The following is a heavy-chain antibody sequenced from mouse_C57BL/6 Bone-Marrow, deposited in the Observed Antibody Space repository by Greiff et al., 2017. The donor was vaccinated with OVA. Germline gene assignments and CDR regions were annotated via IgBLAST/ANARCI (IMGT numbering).Heavy chain of an antibody. J-gene: IGHJ3*01. Sequence: QVQLQQPGPELVKPGASVKLSCKASGYTFTSYWMHWVKQRPGQGLEWLGNINPSNGGTNYNEKFKSKATLTVDKSSSTAYMQLSSLTSEDSAVYYCARGGTAQVPFAYWGQGTLVTVSA. D-gene: IGHD3-2*02. CDR3: ARGGTAQVPFAY. CDR1: GYTFTSYW. CDR2: INPSNGGT. V-gene: IGHV1-53*01.